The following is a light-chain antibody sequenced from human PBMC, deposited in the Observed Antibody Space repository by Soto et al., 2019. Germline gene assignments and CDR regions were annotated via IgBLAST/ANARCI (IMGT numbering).Light chain of an antibody. CDR2: KAS. Sequence: DIPMTQSPSTLSACVGDRVTITCRASQSISSWLAWYQQKPGKAPKRLIYKASTLESGIPSRFSGGGSGTEFTLTISSLQPDDFATYYCQQYDIFSLTFGGGTKVEVK. CDR1: QSISSW. V-gene: IGKV1-5*03. J-gene: IGKJ4*01. CDR3: QQYDIFSLT.